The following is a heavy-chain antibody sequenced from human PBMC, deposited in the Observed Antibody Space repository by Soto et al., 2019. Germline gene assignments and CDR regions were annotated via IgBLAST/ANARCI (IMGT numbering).Heavy chain of an antibody. CDR3: ARGGWAAPALYYYYSYMDV. Sequence: AASVKVSCKASGYTFPGYYMHWVRQAPGQGLEWMGWINPNSGGTNYAQKFQGWVTMTRDTSISTAYMELSRLRSDDTAVYYCARGGWAAPALYYYYSYMDVWGKGTTVTVSS. D-gene: IGHD2-15*01. V-gene: IGHV1-2*04. CDR2: INPNSGGT. J-gene: IGHJ6*03. CDR1: GYTFPGYY.